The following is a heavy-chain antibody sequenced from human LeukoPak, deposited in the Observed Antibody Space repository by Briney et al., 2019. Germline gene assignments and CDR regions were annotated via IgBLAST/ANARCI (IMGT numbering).Heavy chain of an antibody. CDR2: ISSNGGST. Sequence: PGGSLRLSCAASGFTFSSYAMHWVRQAPGKGLEYVSAISSNGGSTYYANSVKGRFTISRDNSKNTLYLQMGSLRAEDMAVYYCARDYGDGSYYYYYMDVWGKGTTVTISS. CDR1: GFTFSSYA. J-gene: IGHJ6*03. CDR3: ARDYGDGSYYYYYMDV. D-gene: IGHD4-17*01. V-gene: IGHV3-64*01.